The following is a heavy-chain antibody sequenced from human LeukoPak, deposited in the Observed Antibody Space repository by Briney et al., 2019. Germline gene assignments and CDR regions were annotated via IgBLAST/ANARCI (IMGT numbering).Heavy chain of an antibody. J-gene: IGHJ4*02. CDR2: ISGSGGST. CDR3: AKVGTRGMATIPDFDY. V-gene: IGHV3-23*01. Sequence: GGSLRLSCAASGFTFSSYAMGWVRQAPGRGLEWVSAISGSGGSTYYADSVKGRFTISRDNSKNTLYLQMNSLRAEDTAVYYCAKVGTRGMATIPDFDYWSQGTLVTVSS. CDR1: GFTFSSYA. D-gene: IGHD5-12*01.